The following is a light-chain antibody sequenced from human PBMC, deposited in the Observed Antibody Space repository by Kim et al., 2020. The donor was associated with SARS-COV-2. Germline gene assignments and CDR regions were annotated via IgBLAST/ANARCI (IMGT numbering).Light chain of an antibody. CDR3: QVWGGSSDDRVV. V-gene: IGLV3-21*03. J-gene: IGLJ2*01. CDR2: YDG. CDR1: SIGSGV. Sequence: PGRTARITCGGNSIGSGVVGWCRRGGGQAPVLVVSYDGDRPSGIPGRLSGADCGNAAGLAGRGVEAGDEGGYYCQVWGGSSDDRVVFGGGAQLAVL.